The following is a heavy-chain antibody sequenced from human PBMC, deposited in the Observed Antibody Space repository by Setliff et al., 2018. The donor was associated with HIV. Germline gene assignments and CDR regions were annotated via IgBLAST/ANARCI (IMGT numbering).Heavy chain of an antibody. D-gene: IGHD6-19*01. CDR2: IYYSGGT. CDR1: GGSISSTSYY. Sequence: ETLSLTCTVSGGSISSTSYYWGWIRQPPGKGLEWIGNIYYSGGTDYPPSLKSRVTISVDTSKNQFSLKLGSVTAADTAFYFCARRFEQWLAFDYWGQGTLVTVSS. V-gene: IGHV4-39*01. CDR3: ARRFEQWLAFDY. J-gene: IGHJ4*02.